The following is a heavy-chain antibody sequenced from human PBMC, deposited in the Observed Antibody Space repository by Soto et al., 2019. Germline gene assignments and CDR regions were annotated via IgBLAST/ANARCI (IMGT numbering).Heavy chain of an antibody. J-gene: IGHJ5*02. D-gene: IGHD2-15*01. Sequence: SVKVSCKASGGTFSSYAIRWVRQAPGQGLEWMGVIIPISGTANYAQKFQGRVTITADESTSTAYMELSSLRSEDTAVYYCASSDCSGGSCYSACFDPWGRG. CDR1: GGTFSSYA. CDR3: ASSDCSGGSCYSACFDP. CDR2: IIPISGTA. V-gene: IGHV1-69*13.